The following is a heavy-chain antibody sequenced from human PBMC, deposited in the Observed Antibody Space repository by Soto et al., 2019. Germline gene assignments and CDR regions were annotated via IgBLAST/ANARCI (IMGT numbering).Heavy chain of an antibody. D-gene: IGHD6-19*01. Sequence: PGGSLRLSCAASGFTFSSYAMSWVHQAPGKGLEWVSAISGSGGSTYYADSVKGRFTISRDNSKNTLYLQMNSLRAEDTAVYYCAKDGYSSGWSPGPLDYWGQGTLVTVSS. CDR1: GFTFSSYA. CDR2: ISGSGGST. CDR3: AKDGYSSGWSPGPLDY. V-gene: IGHV3-23*01. J-gene: IGHJ4*02.